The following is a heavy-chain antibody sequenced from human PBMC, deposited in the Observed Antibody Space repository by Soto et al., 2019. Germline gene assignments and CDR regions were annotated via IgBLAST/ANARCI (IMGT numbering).Heavy chain of an antibody. CDR3: ARPIQLWSHDAFDI. CDR1: GGSFSGYY. Sequence: SETLSLTCAVYGGSFSGYYWSWIRQPPGKGLEWIGEINHSGSTNYNPSLKSRVTISVDTSKNQFSLKLSSVTAADTAVYYCARPIQLWSHDAFDIWGQGTMVTVSS. D-gene: IGHD5-18*01. J-gene: IGHJ3*02. V-gene: IGHV4-34*01. CDR2: INHSGST.